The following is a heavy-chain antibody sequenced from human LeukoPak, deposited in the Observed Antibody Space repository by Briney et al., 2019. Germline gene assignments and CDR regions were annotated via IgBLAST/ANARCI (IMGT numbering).Heavy chain of an antibody. CDR1: GYTFTGYY. J-gene: IGHJ5*02. CDR2: INPNSGGT. V-gene: IGHV1-2*02. CDR3: ARGDGPLWFGELLPAYNWFDP. Sequence: ASVKVPCKASGYTFTGYYMHWVRQAPGQGLEWMGWINPNSGGTNYAQKFQGRVTMTRDTSISTAYMELSSLRSEDTAVYYCARGDGPLWFGELLPAYNWFDPWGQGTLVTVSS. D-gene: IGHD3-10*01.